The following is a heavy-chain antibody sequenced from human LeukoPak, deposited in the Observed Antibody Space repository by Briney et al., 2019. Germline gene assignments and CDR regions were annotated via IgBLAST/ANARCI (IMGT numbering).Heavy chain of an antibody. D-gene: IGHD5-18*01. Sequence: PGGSLRLSCAASGFTFSSYEMNWVRQAPGKGLEWVSYISSSGSTIYYADSVKGRLTISRDNAKNSLYLQMNSLRAEDTAVYYCARSWAMVTYFDYWGQGTLVTVS. CDR1: GFTFSSYE. CDR2: ISSSGSTI. V-gene: IGHV3-48*03. CDR3: ARSWAMVTYFDY. J-gene: IGHJ4*02.